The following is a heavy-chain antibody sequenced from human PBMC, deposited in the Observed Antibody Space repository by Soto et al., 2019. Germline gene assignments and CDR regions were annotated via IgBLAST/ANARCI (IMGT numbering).Heavy chain of an antibody. Sequence: ASVKVSCKASGYTFTSYGIRWVRQAPGQGLEWMGWISAYNGNTNYAQKLQGRVTMTTDTSTSTAYMELRSLRSDDTAVYYCARGIAAALRVGWFDPWGQGTLFTVSS. CDR2: ISAYNGNT. CDR1: GYTFTSYG. CDR3: ARGIAAALRVGWFDP. J-gene: IGHJ5*02. V-gene: IGHV1-18*04. D-gene: IGHD6-13*01.